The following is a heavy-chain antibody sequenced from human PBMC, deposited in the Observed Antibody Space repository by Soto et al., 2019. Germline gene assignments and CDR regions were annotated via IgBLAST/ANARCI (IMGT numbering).Heavy chain of an antibody. CDR3: ARSYCSSTSCRPSYYYYYMDV. Sequence: ASVKVSCKASGYTFTSYDINWVRQATGQGLEWMGWMNPNSGNTGYAQKFQGRVTMTRNTSISTAYMELSSLRSEDTAVYYCARSYCSSTSCRPSYYYYYMDVWGKGTKVTVSS. D-gene: IGHD2-2*01. V-gene: IGHV1-8*01. CDR2: MNPNSGNT. J-gene: IGHJ6*03. CDR1: GYTFTSYD.